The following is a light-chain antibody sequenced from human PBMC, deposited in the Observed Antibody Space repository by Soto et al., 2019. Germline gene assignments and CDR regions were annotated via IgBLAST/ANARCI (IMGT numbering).Light chain of an antibody. V-gene: IGKV2-28*01. Sequence: DIVMTQSPLSLPVTPGEPASISCRSSQSLLHSNGYNYLDWYLQKPGQSPQLLIYLGSNRASGVPDRFSGSGSGTDFTLKISRVEAEDVGVYYWMQALQTPPTFGAGTKVDIK. CDR2: LGS. J-gene: IGKJ3*01. CDR3: MQALQTPPT. CDR1: QSLLHSNGYNY.